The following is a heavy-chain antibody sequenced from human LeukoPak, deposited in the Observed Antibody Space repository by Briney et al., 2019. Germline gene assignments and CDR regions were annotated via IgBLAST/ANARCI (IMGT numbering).Heavy chain of an antibody. CDR1: GGSHRRYY. D-gene: IGHD6-19*01. CDR2: NYYSGST. CDR3: ARGGGWYDPGY. J-gene: IGHJ4*02. Sequence: SETLSLTCTVSGGSHRRYYWRWIRQLRAKAREGMGNNYYSGSTNYNPSLKSRVTISVDTSKNKFYLKLSSVTAADTAVYYCARGGGWYDPGYWGQGTLVTVSS. V-gene: IGHV4-59*12.